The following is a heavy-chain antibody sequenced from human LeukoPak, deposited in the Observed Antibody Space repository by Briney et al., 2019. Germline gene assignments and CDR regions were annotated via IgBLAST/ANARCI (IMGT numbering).Heavy chain of an antibody. CDR2: ISGSGGST. J-gene: IGHJ1*01. CDR3: AKLTTVTTERYFQH. CDR1: GFAFSSYA. Sequence: GGSLRLSCAASGFAFSSYAMSWVRQAPGKGLEWVSAISGSGGSTYYADSVKGRFTISRDNSKNTLYLQMNSLRAEDTAVYYCAKLTTVTTERYFQHWGQGTLVTVSS. V-gene: IGHV3-23*01. D-gene: IGHD4-17*01.